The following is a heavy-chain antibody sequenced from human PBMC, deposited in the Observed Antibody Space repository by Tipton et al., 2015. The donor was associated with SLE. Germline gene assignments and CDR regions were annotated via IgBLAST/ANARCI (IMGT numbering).Heavy chain of an antibody. V-gene: IGHV1-3*01. CDR2: INVGNDNT. D-gene: IGHD3-22*01. CDR3: AREGRGYYYDSSGPDY. J-gene: IGHJ4*02. Sequence: QLVQSGAEVKRPGASVKVSCKASGYTFTRYTLHWVRQAPGQRLEWMGWINVGNDNTKYAQKFQGRVTITWDTSATTAYMEVSSLRSEDTAVYYCAREGRGYYYDSSGPDYWGQGTLVTVSS. CDR1: GYTFTRYT.